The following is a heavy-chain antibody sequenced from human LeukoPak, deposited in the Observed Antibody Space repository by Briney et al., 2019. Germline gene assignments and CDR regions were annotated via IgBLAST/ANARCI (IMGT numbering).Heavy chain of an antibody. CDR2: IIPIFGTA. D-gene: IGHD2-15*01. V-gene: IGHV1-69*05. CDR1: GGTFSSYA. CDR3: ARDRCSGGSCYPKPKQTPDAFDI. Sequence: SVKVSXKASGGTFSSYAISWVRQAPGQGLEWMGRIIPIFGTANYAQKFQGRVTITTDESTSTAYMELSGLRSEDTAVYYCARDRCSGGSCYPKPKQTPDAFDIWGQGTMVTVSS. J-gene: IGHJ3*02.